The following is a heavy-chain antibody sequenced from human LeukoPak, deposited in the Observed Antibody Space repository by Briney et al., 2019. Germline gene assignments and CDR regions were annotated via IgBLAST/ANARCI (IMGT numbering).Heavy chain of an antibody. CDR1: GFTFSSYG. CDR3: ARDNWFGEPRDYFDY. CDR2: IWYDGSNK. D-gene: IGHD3-10*01. Sequence: GGSLRLSCAASGFTFSSYGMHWVRQAPGKGLEWLAVIWYDGSNKYYADSVKGRFTISRDNSKNTLYLQMNSLRAEDTAVYYCARDNWFGEPRDYFDYWGQGTLVTVSS. J-gene: IGHJ4*02. V-gene: IGHV3-33*01.